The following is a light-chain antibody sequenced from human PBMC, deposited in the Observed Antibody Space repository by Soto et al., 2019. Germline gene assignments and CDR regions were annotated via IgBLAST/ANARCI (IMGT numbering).Light chain of an antibody. J-gene: IGKJ4*01. Sequence: EIVMTQSPATLSVSPGERATLSCRASQSVSNNLAWYQQKPGQAPRLLIYGASTRATGIPARFSGSGSGTEFTLTISSLQSEDFAVYYCHQRSNWPLTFGGGTKVEIK. CDR3: HQRSNWPLT. V-gene: IGKV3-15*01. CDR2: GAS. CDR1: QSVSNN.